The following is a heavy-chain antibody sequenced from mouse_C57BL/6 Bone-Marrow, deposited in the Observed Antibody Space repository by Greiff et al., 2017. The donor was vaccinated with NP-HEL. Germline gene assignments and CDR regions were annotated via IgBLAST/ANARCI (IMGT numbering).Heavy chain of an antibody. D-gene: IGHD2-3*01. CDR3: ARIYDGYYLRLDY. Sequence: VQLQQSGAELVRPGTSVKVSCKASGYAFTNYLIEWVKQRPGQGLEWIGVINPGSGGTNYNEKFKGKATLTADKSSSTAYMQLSSLTSEDSAVYFCARIYDGYYLRLDYWGQGTTLTVSS. CDR1: GYAFTNYL. J-gene: IGHJ2*01. CDR2: INPGSGGT. V-gene: IGHV1-54*01.